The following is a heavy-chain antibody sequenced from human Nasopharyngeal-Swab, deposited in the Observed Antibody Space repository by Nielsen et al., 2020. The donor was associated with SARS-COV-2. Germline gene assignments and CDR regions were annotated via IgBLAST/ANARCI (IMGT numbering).Heavy chain of an antibody. V-gene: IGHV1-2*04. CDR1: GYTFTGYY. CDR3: ARSEGYCSGGSCLGGYGMDV. D-gene: IGHD2-15*01. CDR2: INPNSGGT. J-gene: IGHJ6*02. Sequence: ASVKVSCNASGYTFTGYYMHWVRQAPGQGLEWMGWINPNSGGTNYAQKFQGWVTMTRDTSISTAYMELSRLRSDDTAVYYCARSEGYCSGGSCLGGYGMDVWGQGTTVTVSS.